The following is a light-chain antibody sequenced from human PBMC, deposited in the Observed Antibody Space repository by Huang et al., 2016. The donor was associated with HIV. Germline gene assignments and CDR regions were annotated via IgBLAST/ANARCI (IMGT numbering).Light chain of an antibody. CDR2: LGS. CDR1: QSLLHSNGHNY. V-gene: IGKV2-28*01. Sequence: DIVMVQSPASLSVTPGEAASITCRSSQSLLHSNGHNYLAWYWQKPGQSPQLLIYLGSIRASGVPDRFSGSGSGTDFTLRINRVEAGDVGINYCMQGLQTWTFGQGTKVEI. J-gene: IGKJ1*01. CDR3: MQGLQTWT.